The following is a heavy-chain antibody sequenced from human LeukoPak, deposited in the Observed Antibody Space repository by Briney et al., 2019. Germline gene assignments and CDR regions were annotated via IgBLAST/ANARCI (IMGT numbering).Heavy chain of an antibody. Sequence: SETLSLTCTVSGGSISSYYWSWIRQPPGKRLEWIGYIYTSGSTNYNPSLKSRVTISVDTSKNQFSLKLSSVTAADTAVYYCARQRAYYGSGSYWDFDYWGQGTLVTVSS. CDR1: GGSISSYY. V-gene: IGHV4-4*09. CDR3: ARQRAYYGSGSYWDFDY. D-gene: IGHD3-10*01. CDR2: IYTSGST. J-gene: IGHJ4*02.